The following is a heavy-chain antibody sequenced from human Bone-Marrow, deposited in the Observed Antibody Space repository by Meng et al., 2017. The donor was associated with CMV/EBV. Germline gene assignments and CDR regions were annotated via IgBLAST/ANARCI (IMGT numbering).Heavy chain of an antibody. V-gene: IGHV3-21*03. CDR3: ARAPFTGLMGSTTAYFDY. Sequence: GGSLRLSCPVPGSPFSSYSMNWVRQAPGKGLEWVSSISSSSTYIYYADSVKGRFTISRDNANNSLYLHMNSLGAEDTAVYSCARAPFTGLMGSTTAYFDYWGQGALVTVSS. J-gene: IGHJ4*02. D-gene: IGHD1-26*01. CDR1: GSPFSSYS. CDR2: ISSSSTYI.